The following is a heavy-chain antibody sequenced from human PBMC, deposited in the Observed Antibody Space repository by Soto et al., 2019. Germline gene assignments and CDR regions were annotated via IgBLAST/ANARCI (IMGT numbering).Heavy chain of an antibody. J-gene: IGHJ4*02. CDR2: IYYSGST. Sequence: SETLSLTCIVSGESISGTIYYWGWIRQPPGKGLEWIGSIYYSGSTYYNPSLKSRVTISVDTSKNHFSLKLTSATAADTAVYYCARPGGSGWFYFDSWGQESQVTVSS. CDR3: ARPGGSGWFYFDS. CDR1: GESISGTIYY. V-gene: IGHV4-39*02. D-gene: IGHD6-13*01.